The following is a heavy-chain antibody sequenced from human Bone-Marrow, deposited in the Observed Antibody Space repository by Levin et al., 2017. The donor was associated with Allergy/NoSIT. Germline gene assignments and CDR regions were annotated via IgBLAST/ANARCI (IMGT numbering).Heavy chain of an antibody. CDR2: RFHSGTT. V-gene: IGHV4-30-4*01. CDR1: GGSISIDGHY. Sequence: SETLSLTCTVSGGSISIDGHYWSWVRQPPGKGLEWIAYRFHSGTTYYNPSLRSRVTMSVDTSNNQFSLKLTSVTAADTAVYYCARAVGDHSGWNWFATWGQGVLVTVSS. J-gene: IGHJ5*02. CDR3: ARAVGDHSGWNWFAT. D-gene: IGHD6-19*01.